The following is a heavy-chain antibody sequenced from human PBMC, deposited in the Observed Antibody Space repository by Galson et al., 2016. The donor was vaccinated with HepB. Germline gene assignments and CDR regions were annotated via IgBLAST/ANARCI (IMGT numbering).Heavy chain of an antibody. D-gene: IGHD3-3*01. V-gene: IGHV4-61*05. Sequence: SETLSLTCTVSGGSISSGSHYWGWIRQPPGKGLEWIGYIDYSGSTNYNPSLKSRVTISPDTSKNQFSLKLSSVTAADTAVYYCARASVRDDDFLNDNYGVGVFDPWGQGTLVTVSS. CDR2: IDYSGST. CDR1: GGSISSGSHY. CDR3: ARASVRDDDFLNDNYGVGVFDP. J-gene: IGHJ5*02.